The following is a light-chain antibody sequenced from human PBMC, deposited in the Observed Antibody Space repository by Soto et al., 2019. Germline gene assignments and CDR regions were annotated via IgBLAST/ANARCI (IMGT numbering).Light chain of an antibody. J-gene: IGKJ1*01. CDR1: QSVLYSSNNKNY. Sequence: DSVMTQSPDSLAVSLGERATINCKSSQSVLYSSNNKNYLAWYQQKAGQPPNLIIYWASTRKSGVPDRFSGSGSGTDFTLTISSLKAEDVAVYYCHQYYTTPWTFGQGTRVELK. CDR2: WAS. V-gene: IGKV4-1*01. CDR3: HQYYTTPWT.